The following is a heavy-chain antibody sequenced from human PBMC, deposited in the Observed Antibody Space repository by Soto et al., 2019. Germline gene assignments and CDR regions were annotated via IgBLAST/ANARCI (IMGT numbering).Heavy chain of an antibody. CDR2: INHSGST. CDR3: ARTYYRGYCSSTSCSGRYNWFDP. Sequence: SETLSLTCAVYGGSFSGYYWSWIRQPPGKGLGWIGEINHSGSTNYNPSLKSRVTISVDTSKNQFSLKLSSVTAADTAVYYCARTYYRGYCSSTSCSGRYNWFDPWGQGTLVTVYS. V-gene: IGHV4-34*01. D-gene: IGHD2-2*01. CDR1: GGSFSGYY. J-gene: IGHJ5*02.